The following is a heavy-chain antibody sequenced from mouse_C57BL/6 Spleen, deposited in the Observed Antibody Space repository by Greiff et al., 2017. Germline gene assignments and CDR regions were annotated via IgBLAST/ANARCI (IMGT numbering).Heavy chain of an antibody. J-gene: IGHJ4*01. Sequence: VQLQQPGAELVMPGASVKLSCKASGYTFTSYWMPWVKQRPGQGLEWIGEIDPSDSYTNYNQKFKGKSTLTVDKSSSTAYMQLSSLTSEDSAVYYGARKNWDSYAMDYWGQGTSVTVSS. CDR1: GYTFTSYW. CDR3: ARKNWDSYAMDY. V-gene: IGHV1-69*01. CDR2: IDPSDSYT. D-gene: IGHD4-1*01.